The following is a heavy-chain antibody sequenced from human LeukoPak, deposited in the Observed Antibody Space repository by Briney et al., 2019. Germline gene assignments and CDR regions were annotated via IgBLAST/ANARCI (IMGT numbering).Heavy chain of an antibody. D-gene: IGHD7-27*01. CDR3: ARVPGDLYYFDY. Sequence: GGSLRLSCAASGFTFSSYSMNWVRQAPGKGLEWVSSISSSSSYIYYADSVKGRFTISRDNAKNSLYLQMNSLRAEDTAVYYCARVPGDLYYFDYWGQGTLVTVSS. CDR2: ISSSSSYI. J-gene: IGHJ4*02. CDR1: GFTFSSYS. V-gene: IGHV3-21*01.